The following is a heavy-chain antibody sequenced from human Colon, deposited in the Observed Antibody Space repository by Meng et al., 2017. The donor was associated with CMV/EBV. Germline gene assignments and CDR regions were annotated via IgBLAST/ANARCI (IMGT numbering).Heavy chain of an antibody. Sequence: CAASGFTFSSYWMHWVRQVPGKGLVWISRINSDGTSASYADSVQGRFTISRDNAKSTLYLQMNSLRAEDTAVYYCARGYSGTYRADYWGQGTLVTVSS. CDR2: INSDGTSA. CDR3: ARGYSGTYRADY. D-gene: IGHD1-26*01. J-gene: IGHJ4*02. CDR1: GFTFSSYW. V-gene: IGHV3-74*01.